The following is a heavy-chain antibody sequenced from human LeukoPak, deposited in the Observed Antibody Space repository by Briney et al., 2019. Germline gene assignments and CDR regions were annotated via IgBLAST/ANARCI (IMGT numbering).Heavy chain of an antibody. Sequence: SETLSLTCTVSGGSISSSSYYWGWIRQPPGKGLEWIGSIYYSGSTYYNPSLKSRVTISVDTSKNQFSLKLSSVTAADTAVYYCARSNYYDSSGYYGPFDYWGQGTLVTVSS. J-gene: IGHJ4*02. CDR2: IYYSGST. D-gene: IGHD3-22*01. CDR1: GGSISSSSYY. V-gene: IGHV4-39*07. CDR3: ARSNYYDSSGYYGPFDY.